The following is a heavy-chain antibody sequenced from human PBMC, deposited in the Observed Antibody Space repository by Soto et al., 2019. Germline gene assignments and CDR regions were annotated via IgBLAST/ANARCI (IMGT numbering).Heavy chain of an antibody. CDR2: INHSGST. CDR3: ARAVSGARWGTSGPFDP. D-gene: IGHD2-2*01. CDR1: GGSFSGYY. V-gene: IGHV4-34*01. J-gene: IGHJ5*02. Sequence: SETLSLTCAVYGGSFSGYYWSWIRQPPGKGLEWIGEINHSGSTNYNPSLKSRVTISVDTSKNQFSLKLSSVTAADTAVYYCARAVSGARWGTSGPFDPWGQGTLVTVSS.